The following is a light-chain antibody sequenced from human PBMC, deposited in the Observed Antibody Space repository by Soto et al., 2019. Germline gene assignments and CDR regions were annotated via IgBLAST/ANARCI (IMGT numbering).Light chain of an antibody. J-gene: IGLJ2*01. CDR3: CSYVGSDTYVI. CDR2: DVS. CDR1: SSDVGEYNY. Sequence: QSALTQPRSVSGSPGQSVTISCTGSSSDVGEYNYVSWYQHHPGNAPKLMIYDVSKRPSGVPDRFSGSKSGNTASLTISGLQAEDEGQYYCCSYVGSDTYVIFGGGTKLTVL. V-gene: IGLV2-11*01.